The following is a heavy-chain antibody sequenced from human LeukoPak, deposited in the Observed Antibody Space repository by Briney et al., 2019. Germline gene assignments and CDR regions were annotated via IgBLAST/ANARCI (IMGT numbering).Heavy chain of an antibody. D-gene: IGHD1-14*01. V-gene: IGHV4-4*02. CDR3: ARVGPRADFQD. J-gene: IGHJ1*01. CDR1: GGSITTSDW. Sequence: SETLSLTCAVSGGSITTSDWWSWVRQPPGKGLEWIGEISHNRNTNYNPSLKSRVTISLDKSKNHFSLKLSSVTAADTAVYYCARVGPRADFQDWGQGTLVTVSS. CDR2: ISHNRNT.